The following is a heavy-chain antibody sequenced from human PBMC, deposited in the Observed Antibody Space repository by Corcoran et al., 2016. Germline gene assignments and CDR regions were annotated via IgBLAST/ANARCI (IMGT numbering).Heavy chain of an antibody. V-gene: IGHV1-69*01. J-gene: IGHJ4*02. D-gene: IGHD3-3*01. CDR3: ARGSGKRVLRFFPNLDY. Sequence: QLQLVQSGAEVKKPGSSVKVSCKASGGTFSSYAISWVRQAPGQGLEWMGGIIPIFGTANYAQKFQGRVTITADESTSTAYMELSSLRSEDTAVYYCARGSGKRVLRFFPNLDYWGQGTLVTVSS. CDR1: GGTFSSYA. CDR2: IIPIFGTA.